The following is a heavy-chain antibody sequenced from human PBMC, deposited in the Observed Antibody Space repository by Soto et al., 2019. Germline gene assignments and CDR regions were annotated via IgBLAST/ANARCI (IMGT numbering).Heavy chain of an antibody. CDR1: GFAFSDYF. J-gene: IGHJ3*02. V-gene: IGHV3-11*04. CDR2: ISGSGDNI. D-gene: IGHD3-22*01. CDR3: ARGGIGDYYDSSGSPHYAFDI. Sequence: QVQLVESGGGVVKPAGSLRLSCAASGFAFSDYFMSWIRQAPGKGLEWVSFISGSGDNIKYADSVKGRFTISRDNAKNSLYLQMNSLRDEDTAVYYCARGGIGDYYDSSGSPHYAFDIWGQGTMVTVSS.